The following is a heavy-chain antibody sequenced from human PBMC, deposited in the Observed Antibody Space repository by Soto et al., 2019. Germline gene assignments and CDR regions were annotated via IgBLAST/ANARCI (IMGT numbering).Heavy chain of an antibody. D-gene: IGHD3-3*01. J-gene: IGHJ6*03. CDR3: ARFYDFWSGYYKDYYYYYMDV. V-gene: IGHV1-8*01. CDR1: GYTFTSYD. Sequence: ASVKVSCKASGYTFTSYDINCVRQATGQGLEWMGWMNPNSGNTGYAQKFQGRVTMTRNTSISTAYMELSSLRSEDTAVYYCARFYDFWSGYYKDYYYYYMDVWGKGTTVTVSS. CDR2: MNPNSGNT.